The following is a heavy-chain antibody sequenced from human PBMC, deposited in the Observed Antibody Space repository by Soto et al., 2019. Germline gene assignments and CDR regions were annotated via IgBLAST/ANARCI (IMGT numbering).Heavy chain of an antibody. V-gene: IGHV3-74*02. D-gene: IGHD1-7*01. CDR1: GFTFSNAW. Sequence: EVQLVESGGGLVKPGGSLRLSCAASGFTFSNAWMSWVRQAPGKGLVWVSRISGDGSSTTYADSVRGRFTISRDNAKNTVYLQMDSLRAEDTAVYYCARSLPGTYGAFDLWGQGTMVTVSS. J-gene: IGHJ3*01. CDR2: ISGDGSST. CDR3: ARSLPGTYGAFDL.